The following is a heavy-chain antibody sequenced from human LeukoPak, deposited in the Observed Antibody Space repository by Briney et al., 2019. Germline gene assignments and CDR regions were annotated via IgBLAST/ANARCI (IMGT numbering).Heavy chain of an antibody. D-gene: IGHD1-1*01. CDR2: IIPIFGTA. CDR3: ARESPTKLDFDY. J-gene: IGHJ4*02. CDR1: GGTFSSYA. Sequence: ASVKVSCKASGGTFSSYAISWVRQAPGQGLEWMGRIIPIFGTANYAQKFQVRFTITTDESTPKAYMELSSLRSAPTAVYCCARESPTKLDFDYWGQGTLVTVSS. V-gene: IGHV1-69*05.